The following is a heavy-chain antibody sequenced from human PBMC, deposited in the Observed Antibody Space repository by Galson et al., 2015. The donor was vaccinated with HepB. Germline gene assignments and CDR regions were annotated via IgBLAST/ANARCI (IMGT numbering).Heavy chain of an antibody. V-gene: IGHV4-39*01. CDR1: GGSISSSGYY. D-gene: IGHD1-26*01. CDR2: IYYSGST. CDR3: ARHDDSGGYLWGGMDV. Sequence: SETLSLTCTVSGGSISSSGYYWAWIRRPPGKGLEWIGSIYYSGSTYYNPSLKSRVTMSGDTSNNQVSLRLSSVTATDTAVYFCARHDDSGGYLWGGMDVWGQGTTVAVSS. J-gene: IGHJ6*02.